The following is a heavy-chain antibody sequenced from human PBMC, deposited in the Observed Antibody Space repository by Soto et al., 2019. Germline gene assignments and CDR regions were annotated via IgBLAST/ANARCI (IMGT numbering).Heavy chain of an antibody. Sequence: PGGALRLSCAASGFTFSNFWMTWVRQAPGKGLEWVANIKKDGSEQYYVDSVKGRFTVSRDNAKNSVDLQMNSLRAEDTAVYYCARDGRLSFYYYGMDVWGQGTTVTVSS. J-gene: IGHJ6*02. CDR1: GFTFSNFW. CDR2: IKKDGSEQ. D-gene: IGHD3-10*01. V-gene: IGHV3-7*01. CDR3: ARDGRLSFYYYGMDV.